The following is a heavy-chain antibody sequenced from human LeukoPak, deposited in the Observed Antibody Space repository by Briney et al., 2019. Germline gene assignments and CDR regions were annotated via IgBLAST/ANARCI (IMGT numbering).Heavy chain of an antibody. CDR3: ARDAISRGIIDY. V-gene: IGHV1-2*02. J-gene: IGHJ4*02. D-gene: IGHD3-10*01. CDR2: INANSGGT. Sequence: VASVKVSCKASGYTFTDYYIHWVRQAPGQRLEWMGWINANSGGTNYAQKFQGRVTMTRDTSINTAYMELSRLRSDDTAVYRCARDAISRGIIDYWGQGTLVTVSS. CDR1: GYTFTDYY.